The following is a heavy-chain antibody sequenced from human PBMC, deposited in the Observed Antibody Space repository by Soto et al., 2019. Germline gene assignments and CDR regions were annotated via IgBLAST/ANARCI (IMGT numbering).Heavy chain of an antibody. V-gene: IGHV3-30*18. CDR3: AKDRGIAARPEWGYYYYGMDV. CDR1: GFTFSSYG. Sequence: QVQLVESGGGVVQPGRSLRLSCAASGFTFSSYGMHWVRQAPGKGLEWVAVISYDGSNKYYADSVKGRFTISRDNSKNTLYLQMNSLRAEDTAVYYCAKDRGIAARPEWGYYYYGMDVWGQGTTVTVSS. J-gene: IGHJ6*02. D-gene: IGHD6-6*01. CDR2: ISYDGSNK.